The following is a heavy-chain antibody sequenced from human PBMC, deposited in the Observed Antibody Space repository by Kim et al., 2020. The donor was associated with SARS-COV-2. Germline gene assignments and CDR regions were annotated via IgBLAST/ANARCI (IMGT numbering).Heavy chain of an antibody. CDR3: ARTYYYGLVLVMDV. D-gene: IGHD3-10*01. V-gene: IGHV4-34*01. J-gene: IGHJ6*02. CDR2: INHSGST. Sequence: SETLSLTCAVYGGSFSGYYRSWIRQPPGKGLEWIGEINHSGSTNYNPSLKSRVTISVDTTKNQFPLKLSSVTAADTAVYYCARTYYYGLVLVMDVWGQGT. CDR1: GGSFSGYY.